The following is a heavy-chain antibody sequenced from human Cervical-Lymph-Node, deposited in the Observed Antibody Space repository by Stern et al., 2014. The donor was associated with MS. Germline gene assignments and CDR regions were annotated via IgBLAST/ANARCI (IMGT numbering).Heavy chain of an antibody. Sequence: QVQLVRSGGGVVQPGRSLRLSCAASGFTFSSYGMHWVRQAPGKGLAWVAVISYDGSNKYYADSVKGRFTISRDNSKNTLYLQMNSLRAEDTAVYYCAKEGSSWYHFDYWGQGTLVTVSS. V-gene: IGHV3-30*18. D-gene: IGHD6-13*01. J-gene: IGHJ4*02. CDR2: ISYDGSNK. CDR3: AKEGSSWYHFDY. CDR1: GFTFSSYG.